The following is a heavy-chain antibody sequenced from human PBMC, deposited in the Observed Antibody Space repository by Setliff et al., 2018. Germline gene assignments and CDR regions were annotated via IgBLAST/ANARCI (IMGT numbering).Heavy chain of an antibody. D-gene: IGHD3-3*01. J-gene: IGHJ5*02. CDR2: INTNTGNP. V-gene: IGHV7-4-1*02. CDR3: ARGPLHYDFWSGYYTVSWFDP. Sequence: ASVKVSCKASGYTFTVYTMNWVRQAPGQGLEWMGWINTNTGNPTYAQGFTGRFVFSLDTSVSTAYLQISSLKAEGTAVYYCARGPLHYDFWSGYYTVSWFDPWGQGTLVTVSS. CDR1: GYTFTVYT.